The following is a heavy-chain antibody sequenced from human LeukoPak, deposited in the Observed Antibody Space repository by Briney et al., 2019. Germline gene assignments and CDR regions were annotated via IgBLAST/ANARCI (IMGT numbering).Heavy chain of an antibody. CDR1: GFTFSNIW. J-gene: IGHJ4*02. CDR3: ARRAGGYSHPYDY. D-gene: IGHD4-23*01. Sequence: GGSLRLSCAASGFTFSNIWMAWVRQAPGKGLQWVSSISSSSSYIYYADSVKGRFTISRDNSKNTLYLQMNSLRAEDTAVYYCARRAGGYSHPYDYWGQGILVTVSS. CDR2: ISSSSSYI. V-gene: IGHV3-21*04.